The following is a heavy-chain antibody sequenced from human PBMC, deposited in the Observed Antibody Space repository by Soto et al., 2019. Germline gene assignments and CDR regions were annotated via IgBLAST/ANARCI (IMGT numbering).Heavy chain of an antibody. D-gene: IGHD4-17*01. V-gene: IGHV4-31*03. Sequence: SETLSLTCTVSGGSISSGGYYWSWIRQHPGKGLEWIGYIYYSGSTYYNPSLKSRVTISVDTSKNQFSLKLSSVTAADTAVYYCARVGLRSKSLWGQGTLVTVSS. CDR1: GGSISSGGYY. J-gene: IGHJ4*02. CDR3: ARVGLRSKSL. CDR2: IYYSGST.